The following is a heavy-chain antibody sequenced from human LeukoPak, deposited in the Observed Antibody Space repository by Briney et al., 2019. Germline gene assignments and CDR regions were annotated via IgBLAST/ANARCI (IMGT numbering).Heavy chain of an antibody. CDR2: INHNGSAI. CDR1: GFPFSGYW. V-gene: IGHV3-7*01. D-gene: IGHD3-10*01. CDR3: ARVGHGDGVIDF. J-gene: IGHJ4*02. Sequence: GGSLRLSCAASGFPFSGYWMSWVRQAPGKGLFWLGNINHNGSAIYHEASVKGRFTISRDNAQTSLFLQMNSPRVEDSGVYYCARVGHGDGVIDFWGQGALVTVSS.